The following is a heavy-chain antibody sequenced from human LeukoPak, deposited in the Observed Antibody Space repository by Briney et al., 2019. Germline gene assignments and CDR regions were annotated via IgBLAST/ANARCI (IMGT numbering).Heavy chain of an antibody. CDR1: GFTFSSYG. CDR3: AKDRPYYYDSSGYQFDY. J-gene: IGHJ4*02. D-gene: IGHD3-22*01. Sequence: GRSLSLSCAASGFTFSSYGMHWVRQAPGKGLEWVAVISYDGSNKYYADSVKGRFTISRDNSKNTLYLQMNSLRAEDTAVYYCAKDRPYYYDSSGYQFDYWGQGTLVTVSS. V-gene: IGHV3-30*18. CDR2: ISYDGSNK.